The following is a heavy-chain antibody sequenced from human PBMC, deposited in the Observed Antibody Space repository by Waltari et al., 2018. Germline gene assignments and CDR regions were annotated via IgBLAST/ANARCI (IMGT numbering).Heavy chain of an antibody. Sequence: EVQLVESGGGLEQPGGSLRLSCAASGFTFSSYAMTWVRQAPGKGLEWVSAITGSGGSTYDADSVKGRFTSSRDNSKNTLYVDMNSLRVEDTAEYYCAKDLGNGIRIYHYWGQGTLVTVSS. CDR3: AKDLGNGIRIYHY. CDR1: GFTFSSYA. V-gene: IGHV3-23*04. D-gene: IGHD3-3*01. CDR2: ITGSGGST. J-gene: IGHJ4*02.